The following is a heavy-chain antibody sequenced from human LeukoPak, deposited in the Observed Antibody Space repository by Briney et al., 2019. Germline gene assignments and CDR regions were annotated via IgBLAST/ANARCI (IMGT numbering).Heavy chain of an antibody. CDR2: INPNSGGT. J-gene: IGHJ4*02. CDR3: ARDLYGDYFMGY. D-gene: IGHD4-17*01. V-gene: IGHV1-2*06. CDR1: GYTFTGYY. Sequence: ASVKVSCKASGYTFTGYYVHWVRQAPGQGLEWMGRINPNSGGTNYAQKFQGRVTMTRDTSISTAYMELSRLRSDDTAVYYCARDLYGDYFMGYWGQGTLVTVSS.